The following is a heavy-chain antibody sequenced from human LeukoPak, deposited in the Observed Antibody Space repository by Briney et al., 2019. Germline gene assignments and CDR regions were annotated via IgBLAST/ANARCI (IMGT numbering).Heavy chain of an antibody. J-gene: IGHJ4*02. V-gene: IGHV4-34*01. D-gene: IGHD5-18*01. CDR3: ASRDTATGLN. CDR2: INHSGST. CDR1: GGSFSGYY. Sequence: SETLSLTCAVYGGSFSGYYWSWIRQPPGKGLEWIGEINHSGSTNYNPSLKSRVTISVDTSKNQFSLKLSSVTAADTAVYYCASRDTATGLNWGQGTLVTVSS.